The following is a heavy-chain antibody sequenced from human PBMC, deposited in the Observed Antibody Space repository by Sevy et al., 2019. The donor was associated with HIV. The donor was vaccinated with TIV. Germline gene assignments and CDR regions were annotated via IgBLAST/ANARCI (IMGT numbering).Heavy chain of an antibody. CDR2: ISGSGGST. D-gene: IGHD1-20*01. J-gene: IGHJ6*03. V-gene: IGHV3-23*01. CDR1: GFTFSSYA. Sequence: GGSLRLSCAASGFTFSSYAMSWVRQAPGKGLEWVSAISGSGGSTYYADSVKGRFTISRDNSKNTLYLQMNSLRAEDTALYYCAKDGYKPSVGDDNYYYYYMDVWGKGTTVTVSS. CDR3: AKDGYKPSVGDDNYYYYYMDV.